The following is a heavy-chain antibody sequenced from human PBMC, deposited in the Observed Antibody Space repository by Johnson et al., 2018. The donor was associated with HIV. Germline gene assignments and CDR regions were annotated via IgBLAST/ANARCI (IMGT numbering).Heavy chain of an antibody. CDR2: ISYDGSNK. CDR1: GFTFSYYG. D-gene: IGHD4-23*01. CDR3: AGGRGWVTLNAFDM. J-gene: IGHJ3*02. V-gene: IGHV3-30*03. Sequence: QMLLVESGGGVVQPGRSLRLSCAASGFTFSYYGMHWVRQAPGKGLEWVAVISYDGSNKYYADSVKGRFTISRDNSKNTLYLQMNSLRAEDTAVYYCAGGRGWVTLNAFDMWGQGTLVTVSS.